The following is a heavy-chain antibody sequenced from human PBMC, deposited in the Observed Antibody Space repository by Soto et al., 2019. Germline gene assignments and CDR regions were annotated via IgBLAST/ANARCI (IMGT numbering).Heavy chain of an antibody. CDR3: VKDSLGESNAFDI. V-gene: IGHV3-30*18. CDR1: GFDCNNFG. CDR2: ISSEGTKK. D-gene: IGHD2-21*01. Sequence: QVQLEESGGAVVQPGRSLRLTCAVSGFDCNNFGMHWVRRAPGKGLEWVASISSEGTKKYFSESVRGRFTISRDNSRKMLYLQVTGLRAGDTAVYYCVKDSLGESNAFDIWGRGTEVIVSS. J-gene: IGHJ3*02.